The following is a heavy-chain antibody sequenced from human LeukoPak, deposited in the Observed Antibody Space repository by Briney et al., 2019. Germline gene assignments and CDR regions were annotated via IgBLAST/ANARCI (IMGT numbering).Heavy chain of an antibody. CDR3: ARWGYCSSTSCYTSGRSSSSRGFDY. D-gene: IGHD2-2*02. CDR1: GGSFSGYY. V-gene: IGHV4-34*01. J-gene: IGHJ4*02. CDR2: INHSGST. Sequence: SETLSLTCAVYGGSFSGYYWSWIRQPPGKGLEWIGEINHSGSTNYNPSLKSRVTISVDTSKNQFSLKLSSVTAADTAVYYCARWGYCSSTSCYTSGRSSSSRGFDYWGQGTLVTVSS.